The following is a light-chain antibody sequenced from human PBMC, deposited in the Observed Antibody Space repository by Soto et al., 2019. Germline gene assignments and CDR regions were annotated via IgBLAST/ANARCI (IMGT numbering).Light chain of an antibody. CDR1: SSDVGGYKH. J-gene: IGLJ7*01. Sequence: QSALTQPASVSGSPGQSITISCTGTSSDVGGYKHVSWYQQYSGKAPKLIIYEVSDRPSGVSNRFSGSKSGNTASLTISGLQAEDEADYYCLSYTTRSTWVFGGGTQLTVL. CDR2: EVS. V-gene: IGLV2-14*01. CDR3: LSYTTRSTWV.